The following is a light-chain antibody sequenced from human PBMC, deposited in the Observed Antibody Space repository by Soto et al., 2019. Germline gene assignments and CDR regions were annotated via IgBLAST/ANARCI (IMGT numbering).Light chain of an antibody. CDR3: QQYGSSGT. Sequence: EIVLAPSPGPPSPSSGERAPLSCRASQSVSNNYLAWYQQKPGQAPRLLIYGASNRATGTPDRFSGSGSGTDFTLTISRLEPEDFAVYYCQQYGSSGTFGQGTKGDIK. CDR1: QSVSNNY. V-gene: IGKV3-20*01. J-gene: IGKJ1*01. CDR2: GAS.